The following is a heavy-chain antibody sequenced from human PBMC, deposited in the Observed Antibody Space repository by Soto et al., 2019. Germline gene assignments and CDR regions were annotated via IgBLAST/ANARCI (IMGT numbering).Heavy chain of an antibody. D-gene: IGHD2-2*02. J-gene: IGHJ6*02. Sequence: QEQLVQSGGAVKKPGASVRVSCKASGYTFTKYGITWVRQAPGQGLEWMGWIGVYNGKTNYARKLQGRVIMTAETSASTAYMELRSLRSDDTAVYYCSRARYCTSPSCYNHYYYGMDIWGQVTTVSVSS. CDR2: IGVYNGKT. V-gene: IGHV1-18*04. CDR1: GYTFTKYG. CDR3: SRARYCTSPSCYNHYYYGMDI.